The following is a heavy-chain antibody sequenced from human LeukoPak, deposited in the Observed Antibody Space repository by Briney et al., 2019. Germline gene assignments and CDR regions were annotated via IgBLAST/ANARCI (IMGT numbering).Heavy chain of an antibody. D-gene: IGHD3-16*01. J-gene: IGHJ3*02. CDR3: ARQYEEDI. V-gene: IGHV4-59*08. CDR1: GGSISSYY. Sequence: SETLSLTCTVSGGSISSYYWSWIRQPPGKGLEWIGYIYYSGSTNYNPSLKSRVTISVDTSKSQFSVKLSSVTAADTAVYYCARQYEEDIWGQGTMVTVSS. CDR2: IYYSGST.